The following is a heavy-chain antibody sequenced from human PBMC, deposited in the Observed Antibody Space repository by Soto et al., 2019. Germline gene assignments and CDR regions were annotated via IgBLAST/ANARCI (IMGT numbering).Heavy chain of an antibody. D-gene: IGHD6-19*01. Sequence: SETLSLTCAVYGGSFIGYYCILIRQPPGKGLEWIVEINHSGSTNYNPSLKSRVTISVDTSKNQFSLKLSSVTAADTAVYYCASQYSSGWYYFDYWGQGTLVTVSS. V-gene: IGHV4-34*01. CDR3: ASQYSSGWYYFDY. CDR2: INHSGST. J-gene: IGHJ4*02. CDR1: GGSFIGYY.